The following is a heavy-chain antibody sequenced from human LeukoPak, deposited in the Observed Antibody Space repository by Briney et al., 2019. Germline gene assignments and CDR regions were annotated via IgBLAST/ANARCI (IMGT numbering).Heavy chain of an antibody. D-gene: IGHD1-1*01. V-gene: IGHV1-2*02. J-gene: IGHJ3*02. CDR1: GYTFNAYY. Sequence: ASVKVSCKTSGYTFNAYYMHWVRQAPGQGLEWMGWINPNSGGSNYAQKFQGRVTMTRDMSISTAYMELSRLRSDDTAVYYCAKVALTTRRHDAFDIWGQGTLVTVSS. CDR3: AKVALTTRRHDAFDI. CDR2: INPNSGGS.